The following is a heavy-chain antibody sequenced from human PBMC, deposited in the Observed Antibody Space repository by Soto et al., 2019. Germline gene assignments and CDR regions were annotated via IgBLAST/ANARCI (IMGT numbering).Heavy chain of an antibody. CDR3: ARLGWGDGDSDY. V-gene: IGHV4-39*01. D-gene: IGHD2-21*01. Sequence: HLQLQESGPGLVKPSETLSLTCSVSGGSIDKSNYFWGRIRQPPGKGLEWIGSILYSGTTSYNSSLKSRVTISVNTSRNQFSLTLTSVTAVDTAVYFCARLGWGDGDSDYWGQGTLVTVSS. CDR1: GGSIDKSNYF. J-gene: IGHJ4*02. CDR2: ILYSGTT.